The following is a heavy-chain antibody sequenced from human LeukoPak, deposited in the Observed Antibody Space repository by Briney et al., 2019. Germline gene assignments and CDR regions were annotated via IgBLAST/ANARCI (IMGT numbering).Heavy chain of an antibody. CDR2: IYHSGST. CDR1: GYSISSGYY. V-gene: IGHV4-38-2*02. J-gene: IGHJ4*02. D-gene: IGHD6-13*01. Sequence: PSETLSLTCTVSGYSISSGYYWGWIRQPPGKGLEWIGSIYHSGSTYYNPSLKSRVTISVDTSKNQFSLKLSSVTAADTAVYYCARVDSSNWYDSRGYFDYWGQGTLVTVSS. CDR3: ARVDSSNWYDSRGYFDY.